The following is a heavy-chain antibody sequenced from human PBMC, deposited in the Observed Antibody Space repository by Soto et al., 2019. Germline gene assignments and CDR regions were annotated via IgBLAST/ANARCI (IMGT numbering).Heavy chain of an antibody. D-gene: IGHD6-19*01. V-gene: IGHV1-8*01. CDR2: MNPNSGNT. J-gene: IGHJ4*02. Sequence: QVQLVQSGAEVKKPGASVKVSCKASGYTFTSYDINWVRQATGQGLEWMGWMNPNSGNTGYAQKFQGRVTMTRNTXIXTAYMELSSLRSEDTAVYYCAREPGIAVAGTSLVDYWGQGTLVTVSS. CDR3: AREPGIAVAGTSLVDY. CDR1: GYTFTSYD.